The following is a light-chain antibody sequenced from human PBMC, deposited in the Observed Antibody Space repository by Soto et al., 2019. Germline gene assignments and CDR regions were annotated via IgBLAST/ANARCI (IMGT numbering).Light chain of an antibody. V-gene: IGKV3-20*01. Sequence: ELVLTQSPGTLSIYPGERATLSCRASQSVSSSYLAWYQQKPGQAPRLLIYGASSRATGIPDRFSGSGSGTDFTLTISRLEPEDFAVYYCQQYGSSPPITFGQGTRLEIK. J-gene: IGKJ5*01. CDR2: GAS. CDR1: QSVSSSY. CDR3: QQYGSSPPIT.